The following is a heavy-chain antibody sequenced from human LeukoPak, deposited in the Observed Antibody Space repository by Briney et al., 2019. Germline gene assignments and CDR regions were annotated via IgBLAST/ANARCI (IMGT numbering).Heavy chain of an antibody. J-gene: IGHJ3*02. D-gene: IGHD3-10*01. V-gene: IGHV4-31*03. Sequence: ASETLSLTCTVSGGSISSGGYYWSWIRQHPGKGLEWIGYIYYSGSTYYNPSLKSRVTISVDTSKNQFSLKLSSVTAADTAVYYCAIALVRGVINSPDAFDIWGQGTMVTVSS. CDR2: IYYSGST. CDR3: AIALVRGVINSPDAFDI. CDR1: GGSISSGGYY.